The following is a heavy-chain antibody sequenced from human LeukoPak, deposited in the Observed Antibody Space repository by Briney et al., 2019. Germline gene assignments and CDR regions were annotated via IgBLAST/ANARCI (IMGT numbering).Heavy chain of an antibody. V-gene: IGHV3-74*01. CDR1: GFPFSSYW. D-gene: IGHD2-15*01. CDR2: IISDGSIT. J-gene: IGHJ6*02. CDR3: ARDRVPYCSGVSCSVDV. Sequence: GGSLRLSCAASGFPFSSYWMQWVRQAPGKGLVWVSRIISDGSITNYADSVKGRFTISRDNAKNTLYLQMNSLRVEDTAVYYCARDRVPYCSGVSCSVDVWGQGTTVSVSS.